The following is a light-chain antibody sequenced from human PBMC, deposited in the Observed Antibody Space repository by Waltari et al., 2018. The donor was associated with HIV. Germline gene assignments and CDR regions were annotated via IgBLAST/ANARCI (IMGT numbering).Light chain of an antibody. CDR1: QSVSSD. CDR2: GAS. J-gene: IGKJ1*01. V-gene: IGKV3-20*01. CDR3: QHYTSSPTWT. Sequence: IVLTQSPGTLSLSPGERATFSCRASQSVSSDLAWYHQRPGQAPMLLIYGASTRATGIPDRFSGSGSGTDFTLTINSLEPEDFAVYYCQHYTSSPTWTFGQGTKVEIK.